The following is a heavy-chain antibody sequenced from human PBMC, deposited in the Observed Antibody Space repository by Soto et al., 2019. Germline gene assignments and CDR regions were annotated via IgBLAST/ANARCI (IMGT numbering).Heavy chain of an antibody. CDR2: ISAYNGNT. Sequence: ASVKVSCKASGYTFTSYGISWVRQAPGQGLEWMGWISAYNGNTNYAQKLQGRVTMTTDTSTSTAYMELRSLRSDDTAVYYCARDTRGELRITMVRGVPLYYYYGMDVWGQGTTVTVSS. CDR3: ARDTRGELRITMVRGVPLYYYYGMDV. V-gene: IGHV1-18*01. D-gene: IGHD3-10*01. CDR1: GYTFTSYG. J-gene: IGHJ6*02.